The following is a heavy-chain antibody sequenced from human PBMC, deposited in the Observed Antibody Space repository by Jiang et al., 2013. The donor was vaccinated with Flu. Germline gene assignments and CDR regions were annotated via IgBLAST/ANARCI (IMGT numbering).Heavy chain of an antibody. CDR3: ARDLKWRAVAGIQN. CDR2: ISYDGSNK. D-gene: IGHD6-19*01. CDR1: GFTFSSYA. J-gene: IGHJ1*01. Sequence: VESGGGVVQPGRSLRLSCAASGFTFSSYAMHWVRQAPGKGLEWVAVISYDGSNKYYADSVKGRFTISRDNSKNTLYLQMNSLRAEDTAVYYCARDLKWRAVAGIQNWGQGTLVTVSS. V-gene: IGHV3-30-3*01.